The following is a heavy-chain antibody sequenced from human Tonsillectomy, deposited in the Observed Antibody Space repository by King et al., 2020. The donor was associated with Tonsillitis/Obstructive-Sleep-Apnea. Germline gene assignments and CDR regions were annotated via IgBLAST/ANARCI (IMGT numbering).Heavy chain of an antibody. D-gene: IGHD1-1*01. CDR3: ARVGNGATQIDY. J-gene: IGHJ4*02. Sequence: VQLVESGGGVVQPGRSLSLSCAASCFTFNSYGMHWVRQAPGQGLEWGAIIFYYGSTQYYADYVKGRFTISRDNSKSTLYLQMNSLRADDTAVYYCARVGNGATQIDYWGQGTLVTVSS. CDR2: IFYYGSTQ. CDR1: CFTFNSYG. V-gene: IGHV3-33*01.